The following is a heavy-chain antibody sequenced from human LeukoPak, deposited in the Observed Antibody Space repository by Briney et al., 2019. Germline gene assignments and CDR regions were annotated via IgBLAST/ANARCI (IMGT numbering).Heavy chain of an antibody. V-gene: IGHV4-4*07. CDR1: GGSISSNY. CDR3: ARVDCGGDCYAAGDWYFDL. J-gene: IGHJ2*01. CDR2: LYTSGST. Sequence: SETLSLTCTDSGGSISSNYWSWIRQPAGKGLEWIGRLYTSGSTNYNPSLKSRVSMSADTSKNQFSLKLSSVTAANTAVYYCARVDCGGDCYAAGDWYFDLWGRGTLVTVSS. D-gene: IGHD2-21*02.